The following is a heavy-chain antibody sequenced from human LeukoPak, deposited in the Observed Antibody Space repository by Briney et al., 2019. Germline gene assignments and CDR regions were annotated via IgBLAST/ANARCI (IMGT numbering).Heavy chain of an antibody. CDR2: ISGSSGST. CDR3: ARNRRYYYDSSGYYYGMDV. V-gene: IGHV3-23*01. D-gene: IGHD3-22*01. J-gene: IGHJ6*02. CDR1: GFTFSSYA. Sequence: PGGSLRLSCAASGFTFSSYAMSWVRQAPGKGLEWVSAISGSSGSTYSADSVKGRFTISRDNSKNTLYLQMNSLRAEDTAVYYCARNRRYYYDSSGYYYGMDVWGQGTTVTVSS.